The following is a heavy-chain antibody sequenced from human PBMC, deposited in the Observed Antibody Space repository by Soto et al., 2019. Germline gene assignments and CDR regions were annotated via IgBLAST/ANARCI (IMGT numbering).Heavy chain of an antibody. D-gene: IGHD3-16*01. CDR2: ISPYNGDT. V-gene: IGHV1-18*01. Sequence: QVQLAQSGTEVRRPGASVKVSCTASGYTFRNYGLSWVRQAPGQGLEWLGWISPYNGDTKYTQKFQGRVTMTIDTSPSTTYMELRSLRFADTAVYCCARGEWLLGLDYWGQGTLVTVSS. CDR3: ARGEWLLGLDY. J-gene: IGHJ4*02. CDR1: GYTFRNYG.